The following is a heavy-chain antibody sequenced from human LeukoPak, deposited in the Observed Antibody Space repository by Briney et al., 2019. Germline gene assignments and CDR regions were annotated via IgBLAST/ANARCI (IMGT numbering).Heavy chain of an antibody. CDR2: IYGGGST. CDR1: GLTVSTSY. Sequence: PGGSLRLSCAASGLTVSTSYMHWVRQAPGKGLEWVSVIYGGGSTYYADSVGGRFTLSRGNSKNTLYLQMNSLRAEDTAVYFCARGYSSGRPDFCGQGTLVTVSS. CDR3: ARGYSSGRPDF. D-gene: IGHD6-25*01. V-gene: IGHV3-53*01. J-gene: IGHJ4*02.